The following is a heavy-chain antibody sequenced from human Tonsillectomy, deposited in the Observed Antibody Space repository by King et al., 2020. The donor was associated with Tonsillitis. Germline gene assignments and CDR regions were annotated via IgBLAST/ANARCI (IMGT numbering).Heavy chain of an antibody. CDR3: ARQAYNDLWSGYYAGWSDP. J-gene: IGHJ5*02. V-gene: IGHV5-10-1*01. D-gene: IGHD3-3*01. CDR2: IDPSDSFT. CDR1: GYNFTTYW. Sequence: QLVQSGAEVKKPGESLKISCQGSGYNFTTYWISWVRQMPGKGLEWMGRIDPSDSFTHYRPSFEGHVTISADKSISTAYLQWRSLRASDSGFYYCARQAYNDLWSGYYAGWSDPWGQGTLVTVSS.